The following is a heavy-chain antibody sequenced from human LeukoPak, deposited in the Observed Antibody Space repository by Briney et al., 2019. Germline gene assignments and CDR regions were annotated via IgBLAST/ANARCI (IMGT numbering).Heavy chain of an antibody. Sequence: SETLSLTCTVSGGSISSSSYYWGWIRQPPGKGLEWIGSIYYSGSTYYNPSLKSRVTISVDTSKNQFSLKLSSVTAADTAVYYCARLGVPGRVGSNWGQGTLVTVSS. CDR2: IYYSGST. CDR3: ARLGVPGRVGSN. CDR1: GGSISSSSYY. J-gene: IGHJ4*02. D-gene: IGHD3-10*01. V-gene: IGHV4-39*07.